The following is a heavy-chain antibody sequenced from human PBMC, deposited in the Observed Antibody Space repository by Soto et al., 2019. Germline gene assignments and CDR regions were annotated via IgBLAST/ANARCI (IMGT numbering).Heavy chain of an antibody. CDR3: ARDRYYYDSSGSL. J-gene: IGHJ4*02. CDR1: GCSISNGGYY. V-gene: IGHV4-31*03. D-gene: IGHD3-22*01. CDR2: IYYSGST. Sequence: SETLSLTSTVSGCSISNGGYYWSWIRQHPGKGLEWIGYIYYSGSTYYNPSLKSRVTISVDTSKNQFSLKLSSVTAAYTAVYYCARDRYYYDSSGSLWGQGTLVTVS.